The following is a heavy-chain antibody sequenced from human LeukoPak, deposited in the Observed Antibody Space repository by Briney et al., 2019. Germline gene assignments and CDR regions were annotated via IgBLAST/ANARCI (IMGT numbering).Heavy chain of an antibody. Sequence: SETLSLTCAVSGYSISSGYYWGWIRQPPGKGLEWIGSIYHSGSTYYNPSLKSRVTISVDTSKNQFSLKLSSVTAADTAVYYCARSSGWYRKTYYFDYWGQGTLVTVSS. CDR1: GYSISSGYY. V-gene: IGHV4-38-2*01. J-gene: IGHJ4*02. CDR2: IYHSGST. D-gene: IGHD6-19*01. CDR3: ARSSGWYRKTYYFDY.